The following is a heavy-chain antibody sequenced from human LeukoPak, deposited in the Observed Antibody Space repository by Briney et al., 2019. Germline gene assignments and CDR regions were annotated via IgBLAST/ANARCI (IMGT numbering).Heavy chain of an antibody. CDR3: ARDLHYYDSSGPDAFDI. CDR2: TYYRSKWYN. V-gene: IGHV6-1*01. CDR1: GDSVSSNSAA. Sequence: SQTLSLTCAISGDSVSSNSAAWNWTRQSPSRGLEWLGRTYYRSKWYNDYAVSVKSRITINPDTSKNQFSLQLNSVTPEDTAVYYCARDLHYYDSSGPDAFDIWGQGTMVTVSS. D-gene: IGHD3-22*01. J-gene: IGHJ3*02.